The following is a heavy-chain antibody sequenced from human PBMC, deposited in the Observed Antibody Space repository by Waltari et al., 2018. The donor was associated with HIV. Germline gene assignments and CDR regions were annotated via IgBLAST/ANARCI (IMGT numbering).Heavy chain of an antibody. Sequence: EVQLVEYGGGSVQRGGSLRLVGAGCGLRFMDYWQLCVRQAPRMGLLLVSRINSDVSRTNYADSVKGRFTISRDNAKTTVYLQMNSLRADDTAVYFCAREGATSGSYFFDYWGQGTLVTVSS. D-gene: IGHD1-26*01. V-gene: IGHV3-74*01. J-gene: IGHJ4*02. CDR1: GLRFMDYW. CDR3: AREGATSGSYFFDY. CDR2: INSDVSRT.